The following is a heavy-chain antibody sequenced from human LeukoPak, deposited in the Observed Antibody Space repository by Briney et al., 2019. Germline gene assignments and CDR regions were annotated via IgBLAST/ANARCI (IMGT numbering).Heavy chain of an antibody. CDR2: IRYDGSNK. Sequence: GGSLRLSCAASGFTFSSYGMHWVRQAPGKGLEWVAFIRYDGSNKYYADSVKGRFTISRDNSKNTLYLQMNSLRAEDTAVYYCAKDGLYSGSPRNYFDYWGQGTLVTVSS. J-gene: IGHJ4*02. CDR1: GFTFSSYG. V-gene: IGHV3-30*02. D-gene: IGHD5-12*01. CDR3: AKDGLYSGSPRNYFDY.